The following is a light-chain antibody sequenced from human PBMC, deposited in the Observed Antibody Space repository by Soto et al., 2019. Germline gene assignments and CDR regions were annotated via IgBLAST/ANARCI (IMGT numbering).Light chain of an antibody. J-gene: IGKJ1*01. V-gene: IGKV3-15*01. CDR2: GAS. Sequence: EIVMTQSPATLSVSPGESATLSCRASQSVSNNLTCYQQKPGQPPRLLIYGASTRATGVPGRFSGSGSGTEFTLTISSLQSEDFAVYYCQQYNDWWTFGQGTKVEIK. CDR1: QSVSNN. CDR3: QQYNDWWT.